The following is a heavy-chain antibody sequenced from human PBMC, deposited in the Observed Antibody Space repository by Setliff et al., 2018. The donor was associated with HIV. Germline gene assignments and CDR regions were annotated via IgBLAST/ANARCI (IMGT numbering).Heavy chain of an antibody. J-gene: IGHJ3*02. CDR1: GGTFSSFG. Sequence: SVKVSCKASGGTFSSFGINWIRQAPGQGLEWMGGIIPVFGKVEYAQRFQGRVKITADESTSTVYMELSSLRSEDSAVYYCARGRASYNVFDIWGQGTMVTVSS. CDR3: ARGRASYNVFDI. D-gene: IGHD1-1*01. V-gene: IGHV1-69*13. CDR2: IIPVFGKV.